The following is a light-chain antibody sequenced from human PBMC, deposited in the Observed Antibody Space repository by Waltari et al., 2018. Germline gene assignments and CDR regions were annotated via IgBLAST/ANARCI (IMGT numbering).Light chain of an antibody. CDR3: SSFTGSSFVL. CDR1: SIDVGDYNF. Sequence: QSALTQPASVSGSPGQSITISCTGTSIDVGDYNFVSWYQHHPGKAPKLIIYDVSDRPSGVSNRFSGSKSGNTDSLTISGLQAEDEAMYYCSSFTGSSFVLFGGGTMLTVL. J-gene: IGLJ2*01. V-gene: IGLV2-14*03. CDR2: DVS.